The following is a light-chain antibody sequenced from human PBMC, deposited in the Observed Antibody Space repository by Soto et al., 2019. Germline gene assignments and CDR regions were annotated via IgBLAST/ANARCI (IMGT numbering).Light chain of an antibody. Sequence: QLVLTQSSSASASLGSSVKLTCTLSSGHSSYSIAWHQQQPGKAPRYLMKLEGSGSYNKGSGVPDRFSGSSSGADRYLTISNLQFEDEADYYCETWDSNTYVFGTGTKLTVL. CDR1: SGHSSYS. CDR2: LEGSGSY. J-gene: IGLJ1*01. V-gene: IGLV4-60*02. CDR3: ETWDSNTYV.